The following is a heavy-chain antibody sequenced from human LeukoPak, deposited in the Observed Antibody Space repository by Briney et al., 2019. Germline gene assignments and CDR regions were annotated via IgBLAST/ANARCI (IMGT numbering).Heavy chain of an antibody. CDR2: IYYSGST. CDR3: ARQGYDYVWGSYPPSYFDY. D-gene: IGHD3-16*02. CDR1: GGSFSGYY. Sequence: SETLSLTCAVYGGSFSGYYWSWIRQPPGKGLEWIGYIYYSGSTNYNPSLKSRVTISVDTSKNQFSLKLSSVTAADTAVYYCARQGYDYVWGSYPPSYFDYWGQGTLVTVSS. J-gene: IGHJ4*02. V-gene: IGHV4-59*08.